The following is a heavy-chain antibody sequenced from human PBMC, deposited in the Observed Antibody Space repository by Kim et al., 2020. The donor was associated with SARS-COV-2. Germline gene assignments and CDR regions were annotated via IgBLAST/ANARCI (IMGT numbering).Heavy chain of an antibody. D-gene: IGHD3-22*01. V-gene: IGHV4-30-4*01. J-gene: IGHJ3*02. CDR2: IYYSGST. CDR3: ARFTRGYYDSSGYYSNAFAI. CDR1: GGSISSGDYY. Sequence: SETLSLTCTVSGGSISSGDYYWSWIRQPPGKGLEWIGYIYYSGSTYYNPSLKSRVTISVDTSKNQFSLKLSSVTAADTAVYYCARFTRGYYDSSGYYSNAFAIWGQGTMVTVSS.